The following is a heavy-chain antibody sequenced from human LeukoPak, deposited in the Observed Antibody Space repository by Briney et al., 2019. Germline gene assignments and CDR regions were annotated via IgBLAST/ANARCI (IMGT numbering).Heavy chain of an antibody. CDR2: IYYSGST. Sequence: SETLSLTCTVSGGSISSSSYYWGWIRQPPGKGLVWIGSIYYSGSTYYNPSLKSRVTISVDTSKNQFSLKLSSVTAADTAVYYCARHEASSVDAFDIWGQGTMVTVSS. V-gene: IGHV4-39*01. CDR1: GGSISSSSYY. J-gene: IGHJ3*02. CDR3: ARHEASSVDAFDI.